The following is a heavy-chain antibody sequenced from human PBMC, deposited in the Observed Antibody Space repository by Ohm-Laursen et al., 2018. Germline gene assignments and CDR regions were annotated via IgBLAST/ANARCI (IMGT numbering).Heavy chain of an antibody. V-gene: IGHV1-8*01. CDR1: GYTFTSYD. CDR2: MNPNSGNT. CDR3: ARMGPQQPHWYFDL. J-gene: IGHJ2*01. D-gene: IGHD1/OR15-1a*01. Sequence: SVKVSCKASGYTFTSYDINWVRQATGQGLEWMGWMNPNSGNTGYAQKFQGRVTMTRNTSINTAYMELSSLRSEDAAVYYCARMGPQQPHWYFDLWGRGTLVTVSS.